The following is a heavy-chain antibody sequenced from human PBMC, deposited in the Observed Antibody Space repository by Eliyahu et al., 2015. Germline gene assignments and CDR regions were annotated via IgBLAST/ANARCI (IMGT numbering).Heavy chain of an antibody. V-gene: IGHV3-9*01. CDR3: VGILWFSSIKPFDAFDI. CDR1: GFTFDDXA. D-gene: IGHD3-10*01. CDR2: ISWNSGSI. Sequence: EVQLVESGGGLVQPGRSLRLSCAASGFTFDDXAMHWVRQAPGKGLEWVSGISWNSGSIGYADSVKGRFTISRDNAKNSLYLQMNSLRAEDTALYYCVGILWFSSIKPFDAFDIWGQGTMVTVSS. J-gene: IGHJ3*02.